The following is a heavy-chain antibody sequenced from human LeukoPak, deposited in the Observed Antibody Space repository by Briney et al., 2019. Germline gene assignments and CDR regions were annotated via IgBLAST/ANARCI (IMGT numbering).Heavy chain of an antibody. V-gene: IGHV4-38-2*01. CDR1: GYSISSGYY. CDR3: ARQGGIVVVPAALNWFDP. Sequence: SETLSLTCAVSGYSISSGYYWGWIRQPPGQGLEWIGSIYHSGGTYYNPSLKSRVTISVDTSKNQFSLKLSSVTAADTAVYYCARQGGIVVVPAALNWFDPWGQGTLVTVSS. J-gene: IGHJ5*02. D-gene: IGHD2-2*01. CDR2: IYHSGGT.